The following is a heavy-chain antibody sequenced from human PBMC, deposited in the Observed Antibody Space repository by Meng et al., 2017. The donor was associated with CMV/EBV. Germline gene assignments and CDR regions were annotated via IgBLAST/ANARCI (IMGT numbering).Heavy chain of an antibody. J-gene: IGHJ6*02. CDR2: IKVDGSDK. V-gene: IGHV3-7*01. CDR3: ARDTLSTVTTVPHYGMDV. CDR1: GFTFSIYW. D-gene: IGHD4-11*01. Sequence: GESLMISCAASGFTFSIYWMTWVRQAPGKGLEWVANIKVDGSDKYYVDSVKGRFTISRDNAKNSVYLQMNSLRAEDTAVYYCARDTLSTVTTVPHYGMDVWGQGTTVTVSS.